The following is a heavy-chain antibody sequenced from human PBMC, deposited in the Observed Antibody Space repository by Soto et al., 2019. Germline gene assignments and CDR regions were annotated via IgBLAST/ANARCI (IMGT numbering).Heavy chain of an antibody. V-gene: IGHV4-4*07. J-gene: IGHJ5*02. CDR3: ARGQRFSDWFDH. D-gene: IGHD3-3*01. CDR2: IYSSGST. Sequence: SETLSLTCTISGGAIGSHYWTWIRQPAGKGLEWIGRIYSSGSTQYNPSLQSRVTMSLDTSKNQFSLSLESVTAADTAVYYCARGQRFSDWFDHWGQGTLVTVSS. CDR1: GGAIGSHY.